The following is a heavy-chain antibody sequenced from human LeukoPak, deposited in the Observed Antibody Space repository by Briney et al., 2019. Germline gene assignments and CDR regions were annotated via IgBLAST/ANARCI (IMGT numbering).Heavy chain of an antibody. V-gene: IGHV1-69*04. Sequence: GSSVKVSCKTSGGTFSSYAISWVRQAPGQGLEWMGRIIPIADIANYAQNFQGRVTITADKSTSTAYMELYSLRSDDTAVYYCARHRLGFDFWSGYYPFDYWGQGTLVTVSS. J-gene: IGHJ4*02. CDR2: IIPIADIA. CDR1: GGTFSSYA. CDR3: ARHRLGFDFWSGYYPFDY. D-gene: IGHD3-3*01.